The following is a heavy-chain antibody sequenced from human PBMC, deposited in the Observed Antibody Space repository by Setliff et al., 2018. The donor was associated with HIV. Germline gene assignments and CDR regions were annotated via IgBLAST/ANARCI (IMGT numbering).Heavy chain of an antibody. CDR3: ARATNYYDSSGYYDY. Sequence: ASVKVSCKVYKSSFRDFYFHWVRQAPGGGLEWMGRVDPEDSETLYPEKFQDRVTISADTPTATAYMELSGLRSEDTAVYYCARATNYYDSSGYYDYWGQGTLVTVSS. CDR1: KSSFRDFY. J-gene: IGHJ4*02. CDR2: VDPEDSET. D-gene: IGHD3-22*01. V-gene: IGHV1-69-2*01.